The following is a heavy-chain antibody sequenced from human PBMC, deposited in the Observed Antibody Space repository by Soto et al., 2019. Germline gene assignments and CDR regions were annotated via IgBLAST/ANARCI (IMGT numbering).Heavy chain of an antibody. D-gene: IGHD5-12*01. CDR2: IVPTVDTS. V-gene: IGHV1-69*14. CDR3: VRVVAIPGYPDN. Sequence: QVQLVQSGAEVRQPASSVKVSCKTSGATFSSYAITWLRQAPGQGLEWMGGIVPTVDTSTYAQKFQGRFTITAEKFTNTVYMELSSLRSDDTAVYYCVRVVAIPGYPDNWGQGTLVTVSS. J-gene: IGHJ4*02. CDR1: GATFSSYA.